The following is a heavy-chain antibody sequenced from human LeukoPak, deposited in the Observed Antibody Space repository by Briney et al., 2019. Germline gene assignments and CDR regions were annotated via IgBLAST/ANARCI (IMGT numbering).Heavy chain of an antibody. Sequence: GESLKISCKGSGYSFTSYWIAWVRQMPGKGLEWMGIIYPGDSDTKYSPSFQGQVTISADTSITTAYLQWSSLKASDTAMYYCARRGGRTSPLFDYWGQGTLVTVSS. CDR1: GYSFTSYW. J-gene: IGHJ4*02. V-gene: IGHV5-51*01. CDR3: ARRGGRTSPLFDY. D-gene: IGHD2-15*01. CDR2: IYPGDSDT.